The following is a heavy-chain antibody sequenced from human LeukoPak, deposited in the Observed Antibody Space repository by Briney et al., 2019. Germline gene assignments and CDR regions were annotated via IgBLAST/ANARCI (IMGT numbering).Heavy chain of an antibody. CDR1: GYRFTSYW. J-gene: IGHJ3*02. CDR2: IDPSVSYT. CDR3: ARHQLLGPCFKGVCSDAFDI. V-gene: IGHV5-10-1*01. Sequence: GESLKISCKGSGYRFTSYWISWVRQMPGKGLEWMGRIDPSVSYTNYSPSFQGHLTISDDKSISTAYLQWSSLKASDTAMYYCARHQLLGPCFKGVCSDAFDIWGQGTMVTVSS. D-gene: IGHD2-8*01.